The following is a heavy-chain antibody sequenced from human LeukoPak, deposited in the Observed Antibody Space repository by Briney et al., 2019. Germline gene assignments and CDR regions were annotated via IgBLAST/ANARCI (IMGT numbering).Heavy chain of an antibody. D-gene: IGHD6-19*01. CDR3: ARGPRSGHHDY. J-gene: IGHJ4*02. V-gene: IGHV4-59*12. Sequence: KPSETLSLTCTVSGGSISSYYWSWIRQPPGKGLEWIGYIFYSGSTNYNPSLKSRVTMSVDTSKNQFSLKLNSVTAADTAVYYCARGPRSGHHDYWGQGVLVTVSS. CDR2: IFYSGST. CDR1: GGSISSYY.